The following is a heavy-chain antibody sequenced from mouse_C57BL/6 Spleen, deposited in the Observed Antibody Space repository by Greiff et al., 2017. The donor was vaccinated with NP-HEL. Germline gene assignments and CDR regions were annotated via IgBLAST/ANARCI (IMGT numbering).Heavy chain of an antibody. Sequence: QVQLQQPGAELVMPGASVKLSCKASGYTFTSYWMHWVKQRPGQGLEWIGEIDPSDSYTNYNQKFKGKSTLTVDKSSSTAYMQLSRLTSEDSAVYYCATSFDYWGQGTTLTVSS. J-gene: IGHJ2*01. CDR3: ATSFDY. CDR2: IDPSDSYT. V-gene: IGHV1-69*01. CDR1: GYTFTSYW.